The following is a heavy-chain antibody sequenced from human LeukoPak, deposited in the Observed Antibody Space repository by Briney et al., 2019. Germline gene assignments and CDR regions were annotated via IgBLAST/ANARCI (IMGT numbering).Heavy chain of an antibody. V-gene: IGHV3-30*04. D-gene: IGHD3-22*01. CDR3: ARGPCYDDISNGFDP. CDR2: ISYDGSNK. J-gene: IGHJ5*02. CDR1: GFTFSTYT. Sequence: PGGSLRLSCVASGFTFSTYTMHWVRQAPGKGLEWVTIISYDGSNKYYADSVKGRFTISRDNSKNSLFLQMNSLRVEDTAVYYCARGPCYDDISNGFDPWGQGTLVTVSS.